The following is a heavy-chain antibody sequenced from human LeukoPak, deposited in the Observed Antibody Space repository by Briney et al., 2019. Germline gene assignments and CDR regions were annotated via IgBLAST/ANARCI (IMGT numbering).Heavy chain of an antibody. Sequence: GGSLRLSCAASGFTFSSYAMSWIRQAPGKGLEWVSAISGSGGSTYYADSVKGRFTISRDNSKNTLYLQMNSLRAEDTAVYYCAKDRVSVYYYDSSGYYYFDYWGQGTLVTVSS. CDR1: GFTFSSYA. V-gene: IGHV3-23*01. CDR2: ISGSGGST. D-gene: IGHD3-22*01. J-gene: IGHJ4*02. CDR3: AKDRVSVYYYDSSGYYYFDY.